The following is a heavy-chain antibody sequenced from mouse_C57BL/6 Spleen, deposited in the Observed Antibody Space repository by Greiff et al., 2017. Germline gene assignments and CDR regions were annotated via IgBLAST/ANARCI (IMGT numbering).Heavy chain of an antibody. D-gene: IGHD6-1*01. CDR1: GYTFTDYE. V-gene: IGHV1-15*01. CDR3: TRHLSNLYAMDY. CDR2: IDPETGGT. Sequence: VQVVESGAELVRPGASVTLSCKASGYTFTDYEMHWVKQTPVHGLEWIGAIDPETGGTAYNQKFKGKAILTADKSSSTAYMELRSLTSEDSAVYYCTRHLSNLYAMDYWGQGTSVTVSS. J-gene: IGHJ4*01.